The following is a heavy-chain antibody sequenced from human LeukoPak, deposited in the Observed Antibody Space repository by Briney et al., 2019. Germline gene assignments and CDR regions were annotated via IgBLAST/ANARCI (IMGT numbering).Heavy chain of an antibody. D-gene: IGHD6-6*01. CDR2: ISGSGGST. Sequence: GGSLRLSCAASGFTFSSYAMSWVRQAPGKGLEWASAISGSGGSTYYADSVKGRFTISRDNSKNTLYLQMDSLRAEDTAVYYCAKDSEYSSSFSDYWGQGTLVTVSS. CDR1: GFTFSSYA. J-gene: IGHJ4*02. V-gene: IGHV3-23*01. CDR3: AKDSEYSSSFSDY.